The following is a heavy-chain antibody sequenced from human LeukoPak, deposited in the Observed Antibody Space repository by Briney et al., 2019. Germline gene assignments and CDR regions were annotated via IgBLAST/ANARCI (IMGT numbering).Heavy chain of an antibody. Sequence: GGSLRLSCAVSGFIFSSYWMTWVRQAPGKGLEWVANIKEDGSEKYYVESVEGRFSISRDNAKNSLYLQMNSLRADDTAVYYCGRAMGAAGHELPVDYWGQGILVTVSS. CDR2: IKEDGSEK. D-gene: IGHD6-13*01. J-gene: IGHJ4*02. V-gene: IGHV3-7*01. CDR1: GFIFSSYW. CDR3: GRAMGAAGHELPVDY.